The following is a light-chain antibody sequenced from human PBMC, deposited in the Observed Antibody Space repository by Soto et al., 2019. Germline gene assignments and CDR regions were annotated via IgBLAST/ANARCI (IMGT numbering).Light chain of an antibody. CDR1: QSVSSSY. CDR3: QQYYSTPLT. V-gene: IGKV3-20*01. CDR2: DAS. J-gene: IGKJ4*01. Sequence: DIVCTHPPGTLSLSPGERATLSCRASQSVSSSYLAWYQQKPGQAPRLLIFDASIRATGIPARFSGSGSGTDFTLTISSLQAEDVAVYYCQQYYSTPLTFGGGTKVDIK.